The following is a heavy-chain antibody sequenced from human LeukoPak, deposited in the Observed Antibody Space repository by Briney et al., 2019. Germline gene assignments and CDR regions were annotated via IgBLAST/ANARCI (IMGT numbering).Heavy chain of an antibody. J-gene: IGHJ4*02. Sequence: PSGTLSLTCTVSGDSINSLDLWSWVRQPPGKGLEWIGEMYLSGTTHSNPSVKSRVTISIDKSKDQFFLNLSSVTAADTAVYYCAGLVGRYSSGLYYYYFDYWGQGTLVTVSS. CDR2: MYLSGTT. CDR3: AGLVGRYSSGLYYYYFDY. D-gene: IGHD3-22*01. CDR1: GDSINSLDL. V-gene: IGHV4-4*02.